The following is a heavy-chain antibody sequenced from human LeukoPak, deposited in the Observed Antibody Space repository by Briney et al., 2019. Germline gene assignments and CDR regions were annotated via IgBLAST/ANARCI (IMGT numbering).Heavy chain of an antibody. J-gene: IGHJ4*02. CDR1: GFTFSSYG. CDR2: IWYDGSNK. D-gene: IGHD3-10*01. Sequence: GGSLRLSCAASGFTFSSYGMHWVRQAPGKGLEWVAVIWYDGSNKYYADSVKGRFTISRDNSKNTLYLQMNSLRAEDTAVYYCARDTLDYYGSGFLDYWGQGTLVTVSS. V-gene: IGHV3-33*01. CDR3: ARDTLDYYGSGFLDY.